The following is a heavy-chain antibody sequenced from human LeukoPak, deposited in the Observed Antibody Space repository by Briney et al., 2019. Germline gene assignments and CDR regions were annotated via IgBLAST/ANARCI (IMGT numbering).Heavy chain of an antibody. D-gene: IGHD6-19*01. J-gene: IGHJ3*02. CDR2: ISYDGSNK. Sequence: PGRSLRLSCAASGFTFSSYAMHWVRQAPGKGLEWVAVISYDGSNKYYADSVKGRFTISRDNSKNTLYLQMNSLRAEDTAVYYCARDLGYSSGWYYAFDIWGQGTMVTVSS. CDR1: GFTFSSYA. CDR3: ARDLGYSSGWYYAFDI. V-gene: IGHV3-30-3*01.